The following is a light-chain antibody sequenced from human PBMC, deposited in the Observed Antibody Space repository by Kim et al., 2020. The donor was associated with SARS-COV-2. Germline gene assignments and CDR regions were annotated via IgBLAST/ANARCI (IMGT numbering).Light chain of an antibody. Sequence: SVSPGKTAGSTCSGDKLVDKYACWYQQTPGQSPVLVIYQDSKRPSGIPERFSGSNSGNTATLTISGTQAMDEADYYCQAWDSSTAVFGGGTQLTVL. J-gene: IGLJ2*01. CDR2: QDS. CDR3: QAWDSSTAV. V-gene: IGLV3-1*01. CDR1: KLVDKY.